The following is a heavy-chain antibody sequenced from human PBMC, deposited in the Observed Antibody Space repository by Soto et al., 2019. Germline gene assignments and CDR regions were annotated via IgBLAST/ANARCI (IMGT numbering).Heavy chain of an antibody. J-gene: IGHJ4*02. Sequence: QAQLVESGGGVVQPGRSLRLSCAASGFAFSSYGMHWVRQAPGTGLEGVAVISYAGSLQQYADSVKGRFTISRDNSKNMVLLQMSSLRAEDTAVYYCVSDRGYGHASVPYSWGQGTLVSVSS. V-gene: IGHV3-30*03. CDR1: GFAFSSYG. CDR3: VSDRGYGHASVPYS. D-gene: IGHD5-18*01. CDR2: ISYAGSLQ.